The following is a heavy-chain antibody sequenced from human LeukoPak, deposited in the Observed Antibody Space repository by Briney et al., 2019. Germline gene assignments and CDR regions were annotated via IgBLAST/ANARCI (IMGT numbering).Heavy chain of an antibody. V-gene: IGHV3-23*01. CDR1: GISISSYV. Sequence: GGSLRLSCAASGISISSYVMSWVRQAPGKGLEWVSGISISGGSTSYADSVKGRFTISRDNPRNTLYMETNSLRAEDTALYYCARESTGGDWFDPWGQGTLVTVSS. D-gene: IGHD3-10*01. CDR3: ARESTGGDWFDP. CDR2: ISISGGST. J-gene: IGHJ5*02.